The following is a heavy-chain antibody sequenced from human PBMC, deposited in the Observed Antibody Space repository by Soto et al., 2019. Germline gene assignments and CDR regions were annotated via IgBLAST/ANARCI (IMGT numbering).Heavy chain of an antibody. Sequence: QGQLSQSGDEVKKPGASVRVSCRASGYDFTSYGISWVRQAPGQGLEWVSWISAYNGKRDTAQKFQGRVTMTLDTSTDTAHMELGDLTSADTAVYYCARGRIVASIHDAFEIWGQGTMVAVSS. J-gene: IGHJ3*02. D-gene: IGHD2-21*01. CDR3: ARGRIVASIHDAFEI. CDR1: GYDFTSYG. CDR2: ISAYNGKR. V-gene: IGHV1-18*01.